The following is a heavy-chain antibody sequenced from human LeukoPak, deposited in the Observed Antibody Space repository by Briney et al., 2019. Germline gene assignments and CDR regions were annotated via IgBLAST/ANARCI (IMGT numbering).Heavy chain of an antibody. D-gene: IGHD5-24*01. V-gene: IGHV3-30*02. CDR3: ATNDGYNYYFDY. J-gene: IGHJ4*02. Sequence: GRSLRLSCAASKSTFSSYGMHWVRQAPGKGLEWVAFIRYDGSNKYYADSVKGRFTISRDNSKNTLYLQMNSLRAEDTAVYYCATNDGYNYYFDYWGQGTLVTVSS. CDR1: KSTFSSYG. CDR2: IRYDGSNK.